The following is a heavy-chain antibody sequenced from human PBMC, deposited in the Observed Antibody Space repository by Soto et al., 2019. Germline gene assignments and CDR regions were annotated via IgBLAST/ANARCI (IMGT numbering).Heavy chain of an antibody. CDR2: INHSGST. V-gene: IGHV4-34*01. CDR3: AGARKWVAWLPPYYYYGMDL. D-gene: IGHD3-9*01. Sequence: LSLTCAVYGGSFSGYYWSWIRQPPGKGLEWIGEINHSGSTNYNPSLKSRVTISVDTSKNQFSLKLSSVTAADTAVYYCAGARKWVAWLPPYYYYGMDLWGHGTPVTVSS. J-gene: IGHJ6*02. CDR1: GGSFSGYY.